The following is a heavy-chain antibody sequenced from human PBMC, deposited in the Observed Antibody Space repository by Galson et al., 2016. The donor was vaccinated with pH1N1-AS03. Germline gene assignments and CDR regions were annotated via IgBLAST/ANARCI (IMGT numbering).Heavy chain of an antibody. Sequence: SLRLSCAASGFTFSSYGMHRVRQAPGKGLEFVSAITANGDTTYYSNSVKGRFTISRDNSKNTLYLQMGSLRAEDMAVYYCARRGGGACYDSWGQGTLVTVSS. CDR1: GFTFSSYG. CDR3: ARRGGGACYDS. V-gene: IGHV3-64*01. J-gene: IGHJ5*01. CDR2: ITANGDTT. D-gene: IGHD2-21*02.